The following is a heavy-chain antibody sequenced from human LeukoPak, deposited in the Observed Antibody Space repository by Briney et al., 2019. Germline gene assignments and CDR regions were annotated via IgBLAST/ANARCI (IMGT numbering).Heavy chain of an antibody. V-gene: IGHV5-51*01. D-gene: IGHD6-13*01. Sequence: GESLKISSKGSVYSFNTYWIAWVRPRPGKGVEVMWIVYPGDYDTRYSPSFQGHVTISADKPISTAYLQWSSLKAADTAMYYCARHGEQSIAAAALDYWGQGTLVTVSS. CDR2: VYPGDYDT. CDR3: ARHGEQSIAAAALDY. CDR1: VYSFNTYW. J-gene: IGHJ4*02.